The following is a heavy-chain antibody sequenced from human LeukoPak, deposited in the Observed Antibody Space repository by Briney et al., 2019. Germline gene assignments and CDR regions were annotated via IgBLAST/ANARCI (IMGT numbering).Heavy chain of an antibody. D-gene: IGHD4-11*01. J-gene: IGHJ4*02. CDR1: GGSISSGGYY. V-gene: IGHV4-61*08. CDR2: IYYTGST. Sequence: PSETLSLTCTVSGGSISSGGYYWSWIRQHPGKGLEWIGYIYYTGSTNYNPSLKSRVTISVDTSKNQFSLKLTSVTAADTAVYYCARGVTTELAYWGQGTLVTVSS. CDR3: ARGVTTELAY.